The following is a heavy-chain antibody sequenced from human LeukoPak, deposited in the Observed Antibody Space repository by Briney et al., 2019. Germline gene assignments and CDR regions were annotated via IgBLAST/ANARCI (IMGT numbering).Heavy chain of an antibody. Sequence: SETLSLTCAVYGGSFSGYYWSWIRQPPGKGLEWIGEINHSGSTNYNPSLKSRVTISVDTSKNQFSLKLSSVTAADTAVYYCARVGVVVVAATLYRKGIGAFDIWGQGTMVTVSS. D-gene: IGHD2-15*01. CDR3: ARVGVVVVAATLYRKGIGAFDI. CDR2: INHSGST. CDR1: GGSFSGYY. V-gene: IGHV4-34*01. J-gene: IGHJ3*02.